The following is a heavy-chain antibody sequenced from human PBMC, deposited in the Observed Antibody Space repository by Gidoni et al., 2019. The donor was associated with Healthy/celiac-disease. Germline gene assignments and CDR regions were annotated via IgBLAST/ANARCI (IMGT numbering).Heavy chain of an antibody. Sequence: QVQLVESGGGVVQPGRSLRLSCAASGFTFSSYGMHWVRQAPGKGLEWVAVIWYDGSNKYYADSVKGRFTISRDNSKNTLYLQMNSLRAEDTAVYYCARATYYDFWSGYTGYYYGMDVWGQGTTVTVSS. D-gene: IGHD3-3*01. CDR3: ARATYYDFWSGYTGYYYGMDV. V-gene: IGHV3-33*08. CDR1: GFTFSSYG. CDR2: IWYDGSNK. J-gene: IGHJ6*02.